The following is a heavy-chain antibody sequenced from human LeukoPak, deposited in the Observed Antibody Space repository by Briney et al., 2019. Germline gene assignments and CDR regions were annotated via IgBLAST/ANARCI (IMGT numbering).Heavy chain of an antibody. D-gene: IGHD3-9*01. J-gene: IGHJ3*02. V-gene: IGHV3-21*01. CDR1: GFTFSSYS. Sequence: GGSLRLSCEASGFTFSSYSMNWVRQAPGKGLEWVSSISGGGSFRYYAESLKGRFTISRDNGKKSLHLHINSLRIEDTAVYYCARALGAGHCNEDVFDIWGQGTMVTVFS. CDR2: ISGGGSFR. CDR3: ARALGAGHCNEDVFDI.